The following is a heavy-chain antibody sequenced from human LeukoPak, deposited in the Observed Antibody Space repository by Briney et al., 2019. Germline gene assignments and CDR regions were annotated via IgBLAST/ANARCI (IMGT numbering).Heavy chain of an antibody. D-gene: IGHD6-13*01. CDR2: INHSGST. Sequence: LETLSLTCAVYGGSFSGYYWSWVRQPPGKGLEWIGEINHSGSTNYNPSLKSRVTISVDTSKNQFSLKLSSVTAADTAVYYCARGGGIAAQTYYFDYWGQGTLVTVSS. CDR3: ARGGGIAAQTYYFDY. V-gene: IGHV4-34*01. J-gene: IGHJ4*02. CDR1: GGSFSGYY.